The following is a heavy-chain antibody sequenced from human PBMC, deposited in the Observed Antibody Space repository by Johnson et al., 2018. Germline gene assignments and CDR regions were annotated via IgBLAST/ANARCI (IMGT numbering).Heavy chain of an antibody. V-gene: IGHV3-21*01. Sequence: VQLVESGGGLVKPGGSLRLSCGASGFTFSSYSMNWVRQAPGKGLEWVTSISSSSYYIYYADSVKGRFPIYRANAKNSLFLQMNSLRAEDTAVYYCATRINTGEVFHHWGQGTLVTVSS. J-gene: IGHJ1*01. CDR3: ATRINTGEVFHH. CDR2: ISSSSYYI. D-gene: IGHD3-22*01. CDR1: GFTFSSYS.